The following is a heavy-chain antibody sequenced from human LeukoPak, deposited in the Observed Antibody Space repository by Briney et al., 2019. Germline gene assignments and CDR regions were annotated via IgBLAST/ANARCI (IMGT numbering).Heavy chain of an antibody. CDR3: PKEGLNIATRDFFDS. Sequence: GGSLRLSCAASGFIFRNYVVAWVRQAPGKGLEWVSQISNSGGSTYYADSVKGRFTISRDNSKNTLYLQTNSLRAEDTAVYYCPKEGLNIATRDFFDSWGQGTLVTVSS. D-gene: IGHD6-6*01. CDR1: GFIFRNYV. J-gene: IGHJ4*02. CDR2: ISNSGGST. V-gene: IGHV3-23*01.